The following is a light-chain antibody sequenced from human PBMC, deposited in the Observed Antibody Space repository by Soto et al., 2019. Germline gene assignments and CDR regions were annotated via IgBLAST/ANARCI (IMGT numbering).Light chain of an antibody. J-gene: IGKJ2*01. CDR3: QQSYSIPYT. CDR2: AAS. V-gene: IGKV1-39*01. CDR1: QSISSY. Sequence: DIPMTQSPSSLSASVGDRVTITCRASQSISSYLNWYQQKPGKAPKLLIYAASSLQSGVPSRFSGSGSGTDFTLTISSLQPEDFATYYCQQSYSIPYTFGLGTKLEIK.